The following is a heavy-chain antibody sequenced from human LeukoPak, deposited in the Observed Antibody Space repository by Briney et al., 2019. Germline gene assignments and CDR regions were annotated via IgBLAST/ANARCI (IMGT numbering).Heavy chain of an antibody. CDR1: GFTFSSYG. D-gene: IGHD3-22*01. Sequence: PGGSLRLSCAASGFTFSSYGMHWVRQAPGKGLEWVAVIWYDGSNKYYADSVKGRFTTSRDNSKNTLYLQMNSLRAEDTAVYYCAKDARRVYDSSGYYDYWGQGTLVTVSS. CDR2: IWYDGSNK. V-gene: IGHV3-33*06. J-gene: IGHJ4*02. CDR3: AKDARRVYDSSGYYDY.